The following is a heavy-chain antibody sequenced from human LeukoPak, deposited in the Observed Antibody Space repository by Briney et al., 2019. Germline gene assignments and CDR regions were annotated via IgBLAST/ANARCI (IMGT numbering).Heavy chain of an antibody. V-gene: IGHV3-23*01. J-gene: IGHJ4*02. CDR3: AKGGSPSCYSSSGY. CDR1: GFTFSISA. D-gene: IGHD2-2*01. Sequence: PGGSLRLSCAAAGFTFSISAMSWVRRAPGKGLEWVSAITSTGGTTYYTDSVKGRFTISRDNSKNTLYLQMNSLGAEDTAVYYCAKGGSPSCYSSSGYWGQGTLVTVSS. CDR2: ITSTGGTT.